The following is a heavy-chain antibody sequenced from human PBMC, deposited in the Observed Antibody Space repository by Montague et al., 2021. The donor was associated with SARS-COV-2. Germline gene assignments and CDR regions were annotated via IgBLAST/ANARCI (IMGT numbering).Heavy chain of an antibody. D-gene: IGHD3-22*01. J-gene: IGHJ6*02. CDR3: AREAYYYDSSGYYGGGYYYYGMDV. V-gene: IGHV4-39*02. CDR2: IYYSRST. CDR1: GGSISSSSYY. Sequence: SETLSLTCTVSGGSISSSSYYWGWIRQPPGKGLEWIGSIYYSRSTYYNPSLKSRVTISVDTSKNQFSLKLSSVTAADTAVYYCAREAYYYDSSGYYGGGYYYYGMDVWGQGTMVTVSS.